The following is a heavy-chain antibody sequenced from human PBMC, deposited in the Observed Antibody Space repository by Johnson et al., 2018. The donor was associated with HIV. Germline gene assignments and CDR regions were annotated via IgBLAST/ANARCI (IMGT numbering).Heavy chain of an antibody. D-gene: IGHD2-15*01. CDR2: IRYDGSNK. Sequence: QVQLVESGGGVVQPGGSLRLSCAASGFTFSDYYMTWIRQAPGKGLEWVAFIRYDGSNKYYADSVKGRFIISRDNNKKSLYLQMDSLRAEDTAMYYCARAKDAAYPYDAFDVWGHGTMVIVSA. V-gene: IGHV3-30*02. CDR1: GFTFSDYY. CDR3: ARAKDAAYPYDAFDV. J-gene: IGHJ3*01.